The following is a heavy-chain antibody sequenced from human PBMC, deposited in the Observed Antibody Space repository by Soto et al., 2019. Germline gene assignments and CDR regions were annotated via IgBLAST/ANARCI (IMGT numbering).Heavy chain of an antibody. CDR3: ASPLLQQKKKGRYYYYGTEV. V-gene: IGHV5-10-1*01. J-gene: IGHJ6*02. CDR2: IDPSDSYT. D-gene: IGHD6-13*01. Sequence: PXESLTLSGKCSGYSFTSYWISWVRQIPGKGLEWMGRIDPSDSYTNYSPSFQCHVTISADKSISTAYLQRSSLKASDTDLYYCASPLLQQKKKGRYYYYGTEVWGQGTTVTVPS. CDR1: GYSFTSYW.